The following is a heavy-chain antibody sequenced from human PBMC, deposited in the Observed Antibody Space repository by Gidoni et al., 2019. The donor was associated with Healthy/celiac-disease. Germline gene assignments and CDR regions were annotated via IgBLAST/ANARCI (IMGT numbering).Heavy chain of an antibody. CDR1: GFTFSGSA. CDR3: TRQFEYSSYYYYYMDV. V-gene: IGHV3-73*02. J-gene: IGHJ6*03. Sequence: EVQLVESGGGLVQPGGSLKLSCAASGFTFSGSAMHWVRQASGKGLEWVGRIRNKANSYATAYAASVKGRFTISRDDSKNTAYLQMNSLKTEDTAVYYCTRQFEYSSYYYYYMDVWGKGTTVTVSS. CDR2: IRNKANSYAT. D-gene: IGHD6-6*01.